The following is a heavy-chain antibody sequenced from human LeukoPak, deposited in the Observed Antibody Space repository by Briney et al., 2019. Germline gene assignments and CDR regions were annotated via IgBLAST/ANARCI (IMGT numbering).Heavy chain of an antibody. J-gene: IGHJ4*02. V-gene: IGHV3-23*01. CDR1: GFTVSSNY. Sequence: GGSLRLFCAASGFTVSSNYMSWVRQAPGKGLQWVSLLSGTGGTAYYADSVKGRFSISRENSKNTVELQLNSLRADDTAVYYCAKAGGSMWYSPQFDYWGPGTPVTVS. CDR2: LSGTGGTA. D-gene: IGHD6-13*01. CDR3: AKAGGSMWYSPQFDY.